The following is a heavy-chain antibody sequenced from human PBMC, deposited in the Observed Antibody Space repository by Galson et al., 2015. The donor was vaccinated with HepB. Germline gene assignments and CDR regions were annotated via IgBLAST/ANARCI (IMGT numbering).Heavy chain of an antibody. CDR3: ARDRGQYYYHGVDV. V-gene: IGHV3-13*01. J-gene: IGHJ6*02. CDR2: IGTAGDT. D-gene: IGHD3-16*01. CDR1: GFTFDDYA. Sequence: SLRLSCAASGFTFDDYAMHWVRQAPGKGLEWVSAIGTAGDTYYPGSVKGRFTISRENAKNSLYLQMNGLRAEDTAVFYCARDRGQYYYHGVDVWGQGTTVTVSS.